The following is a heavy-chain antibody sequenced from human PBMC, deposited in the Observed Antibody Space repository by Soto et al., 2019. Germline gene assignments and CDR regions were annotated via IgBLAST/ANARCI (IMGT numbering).Heavy chain of an antibody. CDR2: IDYSGNS. J-gene: IGHJ5*02. V-gene: IGHV4-30-4*01. D-gene: IGHD3-3*01. Sequence: QVQLQESGPGLAETLSLTCTVSGVSITSGDYYWNWIRQSPGKGLEWIGNIDYSGNSYYNPSLKSRLTISLDTSKHEFSLKLSSVTAADTAVYYCASFGVASMNWFDPWGQGTLVTVSS. CDR3: ASFGVASMNWFDP. CDR1: GVSITSGDYY.